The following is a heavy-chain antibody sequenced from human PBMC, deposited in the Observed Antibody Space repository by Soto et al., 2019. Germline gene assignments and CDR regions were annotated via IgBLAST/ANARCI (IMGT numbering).Heavy chain of an antibody. CDR2: ISYGGTT. J-gene: IGHJ4*02. CDR3: SRGILV. CDR1: GGSMNSGGYC. V-gene: IGHV4-31*03. Sequence: QVQLQESGPGLVKPSQTLSLTCTVSGGSMNSGGYCWSWIRQHPGEGLEWIGCISYGGTTSYNPSLKSRVIISVDTSKNQFSLKLTSVTAADTAVYYCSRGILVWGQGTLITVSP. D-gene: IGHD2-15*01.